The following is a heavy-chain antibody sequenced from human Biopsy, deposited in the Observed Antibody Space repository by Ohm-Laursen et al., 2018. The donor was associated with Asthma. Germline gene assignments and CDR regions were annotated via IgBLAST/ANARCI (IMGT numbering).Heavy chain of an antibody. D-gene: IGHD4-17*01. Sequence: ASAKVSCKISGYSLTDVSMPWVRQAPGQGLDWMGGHDHEEGGTVNARRFQGRVTMTDDTSTDTAYMELSSLSSDDTAVYYCASDFPKDYVRYNFQFWGQGTLVTVSS. CDR3: ASDFPKDYVRYNFQF. V-gene: IGHV1-24*01. J-gene: IGHJ4*02. CDR2: HDHEEGGT. CDR1: GYSLTDVS.